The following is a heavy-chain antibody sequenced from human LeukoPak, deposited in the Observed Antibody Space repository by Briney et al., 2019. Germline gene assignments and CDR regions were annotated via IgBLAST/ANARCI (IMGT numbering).Heavy chain of an antibody. CDR3: AKDMVPTMVRGVIRTPFDY. V-gene: IGHV3-30*18. CDR2: ISYDGSNK. Sequence: GSLRLSCAASGFTFSSYGMHWVRQAPGKGLEWVAVISYDGSNKYYADSVKGRFTISRDNSKNTLYLQMNSLRAEDTAVYYCAKDMVPTMVRGVIRTPFDYWGQGTLVTVSS. D-gene: IGHD3-10*01. CDR1: GFTFSSYG. J-gene: IGHJ4*02.